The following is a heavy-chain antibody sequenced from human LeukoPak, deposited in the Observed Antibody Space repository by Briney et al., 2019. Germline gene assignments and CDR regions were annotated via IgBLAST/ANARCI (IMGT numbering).Heavy chain of an antibody. CDR2: IYTSGST. CDR3: ARDLGYCSSTSSYKCTNWFDP. J-gene: IGHJ5*02. Sequence: SETLSLTCTVSGGSISSYYWSWIRQPAGKGLEWIGRIYTSGSTNYNPSLKGRVTMSVDTSKNQFSLKLSSVTAADTAVYYCARDLGYCSSTSSYKCTNWFDPWGQGTLVTVSS. V-gene: IGHV4-4*07. D-gene: IGHD2-2*02. CDR1: GGSISSYY.